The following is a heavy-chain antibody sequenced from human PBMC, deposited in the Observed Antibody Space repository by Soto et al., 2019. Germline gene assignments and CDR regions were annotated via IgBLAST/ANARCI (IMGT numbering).Heavy chain of an antibody. CDR2: IIPIFGTA. J-gene: IGHJ6*02. Sequence: QVQLVQSGAEVKKPGSSVKVSCKASGGTFSSYAISWVRQAPGQGLEWMGWIIPIFGTANYAQKFQGRVTITADKSTSTAYMELSSLRSEDTAVYYCARDGCTNGVCYGGYYYGMDVWGQGTTVTVSS. CDR3: ARDGCTNGVCYGGYYYGMDV. V-gene: IGHV1-69*06. CDR1: GGTFSSYA. D-gene: IGHD2-8*01.